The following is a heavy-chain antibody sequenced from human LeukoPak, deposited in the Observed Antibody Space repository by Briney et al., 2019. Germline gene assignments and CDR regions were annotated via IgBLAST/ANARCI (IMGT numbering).Heavy chain of an antibody. V-gene: IGHV3-23*01. Sequence: GGSLRLSCAASGFTFSNYAMSWVRQAPGEGLEWVSGITGSGGRTYSADSVKGRFTISRDNSKHTLYLQMNSLRADDTAVYYCAKDLRTGAAVGTYGMDVWGQGTTVTVSS. J-gene: IGHJ6*02. D-gene: IGHD6-13*01. CDR2: ITGSGGRT. CDR3: AKDLRTGAAVGTYGMDV. CDR1: GFTFSNYA.